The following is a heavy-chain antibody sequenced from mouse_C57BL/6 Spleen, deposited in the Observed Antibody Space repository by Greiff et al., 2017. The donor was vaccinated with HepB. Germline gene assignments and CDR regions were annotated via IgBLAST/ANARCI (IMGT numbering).Heavy chain of an antibody. V-gene: IGHV1-26*01. Sequence: EVQLQQPGPELVKPGASVKISCKASGYTFTDYYMNWVKQSLGKSLEWFGDTNPNNGGTNYNQKFKGKATLTVDKSSSTAYMQLRSLTSEDSAVYYCARVYYYGSSEYSGQGTTLAVSS. J-gene: IGHJ2*01. D-gene: IGHD1-1*01. CDR1: GYTFTDYY. CDR2: TNPNNGGT. CDR3: ARVYYYGSSEY.